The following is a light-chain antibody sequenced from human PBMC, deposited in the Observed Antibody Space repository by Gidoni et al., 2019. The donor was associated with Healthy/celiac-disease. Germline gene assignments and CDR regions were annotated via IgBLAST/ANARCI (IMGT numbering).Light chain of an antibody. V-gene: IGKV1-39*01. Sequence: DTQMTQSPSSLSASVGDRVTITCRASQSISSYLNWYQQKQGKAPKLLIYAASSLQSGVPSRFSGSGSGTDFTLTISSLQPEDFATYYCQQSYSTPPTFGQGTKLEIK. CDR3: QQSYSTPPT. J-gene: IGKJ2*01. CDR2: AAS. CDR1: QSISSY.